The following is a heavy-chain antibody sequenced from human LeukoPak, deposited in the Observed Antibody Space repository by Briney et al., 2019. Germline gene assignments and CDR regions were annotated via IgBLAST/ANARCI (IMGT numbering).Heavy chain of an antibody. Sequence: GGSLTLSCAASGFTFSDYYMTWIRQAPGKGLEWVSYISSSSSYTENADSVKGRFTISRDNAKNSVYLQMNSLRADDTAVYYCAREGGYGSGRGWFDPWGQGTLVTVSS. CDR2: ISSSSSYT. J-gene: IGHJ5*02. D-gene: IGHD3-10*01. V-gene: IGHV3-11*05. CDR3: AREGGYGSGRGWFDP. CDR1: GFTFSDYY.